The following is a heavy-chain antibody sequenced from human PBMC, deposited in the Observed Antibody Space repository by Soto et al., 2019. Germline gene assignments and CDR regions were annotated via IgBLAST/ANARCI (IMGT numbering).Heavy chain of an antibody. CDR2: INPNSGGT. V-gene: IGHV1-2*04. J-gene: IGHJ4*02. CDR3: ARDASPQLVTYYFDY. CDR1: GYTFTGYY. Sequence: GASVKVFCKASGYTFTGYYMHWVRQAPGQGLEWMGWINPNSGGTNYAQKFQGWVTMTRDTSISTAYMELSRLRSDDTAVYYCARDASPQLVTYYFDYWGQGTLVTVSS. D-gene: IGHD6-13*01.